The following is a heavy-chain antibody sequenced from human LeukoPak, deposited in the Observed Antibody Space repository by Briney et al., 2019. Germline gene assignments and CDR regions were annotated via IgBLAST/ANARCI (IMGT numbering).Heavy chain of an antibody. J-gene: IGHJ6*02. V-gene: IGHV3-23*01. CDR2: ISGSGGST. CDR1: GFTFSSYA. CDR3: AKSARLRYFDWFLSYYYYGMDV. Sequence: PGGSLRLSCAASGFTFSSYAMSWVRQAPGKGLEWVSAISGSGGSTYYADSVKGRFTISRDNSKNTLYLQMNSLRAEDTAVYYCAKSARLRYFDWFLSYYYYGMDVWGQGTTVTVSS. D-gene: IGHD3-9*01.